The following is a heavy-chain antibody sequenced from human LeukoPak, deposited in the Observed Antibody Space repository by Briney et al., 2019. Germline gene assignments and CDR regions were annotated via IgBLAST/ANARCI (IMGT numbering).Heavy chain of an antibody. CDR1: GFIFSSYG. CDR2: IWYDGSNK. Sequence: GGSLRLSCAASGFIFSSYGMHWVRQAPGKGLEWVAVIWYDGSNKYYADSVKGRFTISRDNAKKSLYLQMNSLKTEDTAVYYCTTVRGGTKGAFDYWGQGTLVTVSS. J-gene: IGHJ4*02. D-gene: IGHD3-10*01. V-gene: IGHV3-33*03. CDR3: TTVRGGTKGAFDY.